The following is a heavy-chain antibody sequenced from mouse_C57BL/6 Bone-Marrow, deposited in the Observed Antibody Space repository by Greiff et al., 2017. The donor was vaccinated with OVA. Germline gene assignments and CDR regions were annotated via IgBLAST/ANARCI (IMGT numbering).Heavy chain of an antibody. CDR1: GYTFTDYY. CDR2: IYPGSGNT. V-gene: IGHV1-76*01. J-gene: IGHJ1*03. CDR3: AQDKGYGSSYRWYFDV. D-gene: IGHD1-1*01. Sequence: VQLQQSGAELVRPGASVKLSCKASGYTFTDYYINWVKQRPGQGLEWIARIYPGSGNTYYNEKFTGKATLTAEKASSTAYMQLSSLTSEDSAVDFCAQDKGYGSSYRWYFDVWGTGTTVTVSS.